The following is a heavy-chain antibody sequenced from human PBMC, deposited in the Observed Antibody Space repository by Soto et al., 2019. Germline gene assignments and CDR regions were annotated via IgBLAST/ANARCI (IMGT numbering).Heavy chain of an antibody. J-gene: IGHJ4*02. CDR3: ATTPDYDSSGYYQKGGDYFDY. CDR2: IYPGDSDT. V-gene: IGHV5-51*01. Sequence: EVQLVQSGAEVKKPGESLKISCKGSGYSFTSYWIGWVRQMPGKGLEWMGIIYPGDSDTRYSPSFQGQVTISADKSISTAYLQWSGLKASDTAMYYCATTPDYDSSGYYQKGGDYFDYWGQGTLVTVSS. CDR1: GYSFTSYW. D-gene: IGHD3-22*01.